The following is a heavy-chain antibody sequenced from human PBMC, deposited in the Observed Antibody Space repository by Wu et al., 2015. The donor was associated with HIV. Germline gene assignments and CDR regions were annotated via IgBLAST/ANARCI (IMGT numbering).Heavy chain of an antibody. D-gene: IGHD5-18*01. Sequence: QVHLTQSGTEVKKPGVSVKISCKISEYSFNELSIHWVRQAPGKGLEWMGSFDRENRKTIYAQKFQGRLTLTEGTSPDIAYMELGSLKSDDTAVYFCAKADQRGYDYGHWNFDFWGHGTLVTVSS. CDR1: EYSFNELS. CDR3: AKADQRGYDYGHWNFDF. CDR2: FDRENRKT. J-gene: IGHJ2*01. V-gene: IGHV1-24*01.